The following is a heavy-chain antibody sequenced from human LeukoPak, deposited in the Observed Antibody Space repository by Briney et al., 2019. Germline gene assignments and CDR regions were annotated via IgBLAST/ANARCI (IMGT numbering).Heavy chain of an antibody. J-gene: IGHJ5*02. V-gene: IGHV4-34*01. CDR1: GGSFGGYY. CDR2: INHSGST. CDR3: AREYYYGSGSRPFDP. Sequence: SETLSLTCAVYGGSFGGYYWSWIRQPPGKGLEWIGEINHSGSTNYNPSLKSRVTISVDTSKNQFSLKLSSVTAADTAVYYCAREYYYGSGSRPFDPWGQGTLVTVSS. D-gene: IGHD3-10*01.